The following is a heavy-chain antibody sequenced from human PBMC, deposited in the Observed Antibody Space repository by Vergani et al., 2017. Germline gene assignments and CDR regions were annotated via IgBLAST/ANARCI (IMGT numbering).Heavy chain of an antibody. CDR3: ARRRPHEGVDY. CDR2: ISSSSSYT. D-gene: IGHD3-16*01. V-gene: IGHV3-48*03. J-gene: IGHJ4*02. CDR1: GFTFSSYE. Sequence: EVQLVESGGGLVQPGGSLRLSCAASGFTFSSYEMNWVRQAPGKGLEWVSYISSSSSYTNYADSVKGRFTISRDNAKNSLYLQMNSLRAEATAVYYCARRRPHEGVDYWGQGTLVTVSS.